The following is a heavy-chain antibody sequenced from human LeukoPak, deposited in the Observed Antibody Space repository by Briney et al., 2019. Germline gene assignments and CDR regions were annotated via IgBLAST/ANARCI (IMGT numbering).Heavy chain of an antibody. CDR3: AKGKVNHLGGLDY. V-gene: IGHV3-23*01. J-gene: IGHJ4*02. D-gene: IGHD1-26*01. CDR1: GFSFGNSV. Sequence: GGSLRLSCAASGFSFGNSVMSWVRQAPGKGLEWVSTVSETGDGTYYADSVKGRFIISRDNSKNTFYLQMDSLRADDTAMYYCAKGKVNHLGGLDYWGQGTLVTVSS. CDR2: VSETGDGT.